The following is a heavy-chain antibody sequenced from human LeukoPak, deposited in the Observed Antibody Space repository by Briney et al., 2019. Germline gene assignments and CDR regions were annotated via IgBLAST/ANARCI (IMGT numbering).Heavy chain of an antibody. Sequence: ASVKVSCKASGYTFTGYYMHWVRQAPGQGLEWMGWINPNSGGTNYAQKFQGRVTMTRDTSISTDYMELSRLTSDDTAVYYCAREDYRSSCPDYWGQGTLVTVSS. CDR3: AREDYRSSCPDY. CDR2: INPNSGGT. V-gene: IGHV1-2*02. CDR1: GYTFTGYY. D-gene: IGHD6-13*01. J-gene: IGHJ4*02.